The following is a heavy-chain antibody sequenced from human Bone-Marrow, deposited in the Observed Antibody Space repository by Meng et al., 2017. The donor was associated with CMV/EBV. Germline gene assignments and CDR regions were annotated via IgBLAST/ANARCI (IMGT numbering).Heavy chain of an antibody. D-gene: IGHD3-3*01. Sequence: GESLKISCAASGFTFSSYSMNWVRQAPGKGLEWISYISSSGDRTLNAESVRGRFRTSRNNAKSSIYLEMESLRVEDTAIYYCARGFTTDYWGQGPLVTVSS. CDR2: ISSSGDRT. J-gene: IGHJ4*02. V-gene: IGHV3-48*04. CDR1: GFTFSSYS. CDR3: ARGFTTDY.